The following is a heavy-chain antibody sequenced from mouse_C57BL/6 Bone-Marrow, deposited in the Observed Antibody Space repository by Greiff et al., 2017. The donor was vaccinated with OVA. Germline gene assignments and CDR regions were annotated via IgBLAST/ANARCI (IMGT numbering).Heavy chain of an antibody. J-gene: IGHJ2*01. Sequence: DVKLVESGGDLVKPGGSLKLSCAASGFTFSSYGMSWVRQTPDKRLEWVATISSGGSYTYYPDSVKGRFTISRDNAKNTLYLQMSSLKSEDTAMYYCARHLNWDGYWGQGTTLTVSS. CDR1: GFTFSSYG. V-gene: IGHV5-6*02. D-gene: IGHD4-1*01. CDR2: ISSGGSYT. CDR3: ARHLNWDGY.